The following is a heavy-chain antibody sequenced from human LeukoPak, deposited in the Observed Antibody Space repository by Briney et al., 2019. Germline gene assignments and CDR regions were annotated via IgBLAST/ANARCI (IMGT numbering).Heavy chain of an antibody. Sequence: GGSLRLSCAASGFILSSYWMSWVRQAPGKGLEWVANVKQDGSEKYYVDSVKGRFNISRDKAKNSLYLQMNSLRAEDTAVYYCARDLASDNGDFSWGPDYWGQGTLVTVSS. CDR2: VKQDGSEK. CDR3: ARDLASDNGDFSWGPDY. V-gene: IGHV3-7*01. D-gene: IGHD4-17*01. CDR1: GFILSSYW. J-gene: IGHJ4*02.